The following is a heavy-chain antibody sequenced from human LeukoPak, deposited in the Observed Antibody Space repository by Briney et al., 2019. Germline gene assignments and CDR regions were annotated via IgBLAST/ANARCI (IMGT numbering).Heavy chain of an antibody. Sequence: GGSLRLSCAASRFTFHTYGMSWVRQAPGKGLEWISYISGLSDIIHYGDSVKGRFTISRDNGKSSLYLQLSSLRAEDTAIYYCARERRSCSGGSRYGSGDFDNWGQGTLVAVSS. CDR3: ARERRSCSGGSRYGSGDFDN. D-gene: IGHD2-15*01. CDR1: RFTFHTYG. J-gene: IGHJ4*02. V-gene: IGHV3-48*04. CDR2: ISGLSDII.